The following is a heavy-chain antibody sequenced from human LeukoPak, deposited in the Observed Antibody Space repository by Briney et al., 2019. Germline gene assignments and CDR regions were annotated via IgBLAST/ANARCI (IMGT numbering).Heavy chain of an antibody. CDR1: GGSISSGGYY. CDR3: ARETRWGYSGYDPFDY. CDR2: IYYSGST. V-gene: IGHV4-31*03. Sequence: PSETLSLTGTVSGGSISSGGYYWSWIRQHPGKGLEWIGYIYYSGSTYYNPSLKSRVTISVDTSKNQFSLKLSSVTAADTAVYYCARETRWGYSGYDPFDYWGQGTLVTVSS. J-gene: IGHJ4*02. D-gene: IGHD5-12*01.